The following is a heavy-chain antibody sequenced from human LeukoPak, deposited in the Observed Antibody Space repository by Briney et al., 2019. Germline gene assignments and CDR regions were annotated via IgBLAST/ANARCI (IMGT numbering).Heavy chain of an antibody. J-gene: IGHJ5*02. CDR3: AKDRFDYGGKVPNWFDP. CDR1: GFTFSSYG. CDR2: ISYDGSNK. D-gene: IGHD4-23*01. Sequence: GGSLRLSCAASGFTFSSYGMHWVRQAPGKGLEWVAVISYDGSNKYYADSVKGRFTISRDNSKSTLYLQMNSLRAEDTAVYYCAKDRFDYGGKVPNWFDPWGQGTLVTVSS. V-gene: IGHV3-30*18.